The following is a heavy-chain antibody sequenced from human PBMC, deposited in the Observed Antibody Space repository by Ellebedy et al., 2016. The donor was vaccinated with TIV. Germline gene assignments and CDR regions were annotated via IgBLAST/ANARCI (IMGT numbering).Heavy chain of an antibody. V-gene: IGHV3-23*01. Sequence: GESLKISCEASRFPFSSYAMSSVRQAPGKGLEWVSSINGGGGITSYADSVKGRFTISRDNSKNTLSLQMNSLRAEDTAVYYCAADPLSSGRLYNWFDPWGQGILVTVSS. CDR2: INGGGGIT. J-gene: IGHJ5*02. CDR1: RFPFSSYA. D-gene: IGHD6-19*01. CDR3: AADPLSSGRLYNWFDP.